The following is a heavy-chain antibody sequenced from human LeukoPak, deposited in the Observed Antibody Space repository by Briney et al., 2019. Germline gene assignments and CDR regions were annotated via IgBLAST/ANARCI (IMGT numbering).Heavy chain of an antibody. Sequence: GGSLRLSCAASGFTFSSYWMHWVRRTPGKGLVWVSRINSDGSTTSYADSVKGRFTISRDNAKNTLYLQMSSLRAEDTAVYYCARARDNGDYVNWFDPWGQGTLVTVSS. D-gene: IGHD4-17*01. V-gene: IGHV3-74*01. J-gene: IGHJ5*02. CDR3: ARARDNGDYVNWFDP. CDR1: GFTFSSYW. CDR2: INSDGSTT.